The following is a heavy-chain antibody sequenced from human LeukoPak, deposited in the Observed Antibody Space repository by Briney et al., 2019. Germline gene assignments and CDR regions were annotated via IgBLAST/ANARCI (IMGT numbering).Heavy chain of an antibody. D-gene: IGHD3-10*02. CDR1: GFTFSSYW. Sequence: PGGSPRLSCAASGFTFSSYWMSWVRQAPGKGLEWVANIKQDGSEKYYVDSVKGRFTISRDNAKNSLYLQMNSLRAEDTAVYYCARDTPRFGELSVTDYWGQGTLVTVSS. CDR2: IKQDGSEK. V-gene: IGHV3-7*01. J-gene: IGHJ4*02. CDR3: ARDTPRFGELSVTDY.